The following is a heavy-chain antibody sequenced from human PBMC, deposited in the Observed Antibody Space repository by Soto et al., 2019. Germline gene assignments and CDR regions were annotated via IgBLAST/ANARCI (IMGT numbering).Heavy chain of an antibody. V-gene: IGHV4-4*02. CDR1: GGSISSSKW. J-gene: IGHJ5*02. CDR2: IYHSGST. D-gene: IGHD1-1*01. CDR3: ASMDVYNQGWFDP. Sequence: SETLSLTCAVAGGSISSSKWCSWVRHPPGNGLEWSGEIYHSGSTKYNATLKSRVRMSVDKTKNQISLKLSSVTAADTATIYCASMDVYNQGWFDPWGQGTRVTVSS.